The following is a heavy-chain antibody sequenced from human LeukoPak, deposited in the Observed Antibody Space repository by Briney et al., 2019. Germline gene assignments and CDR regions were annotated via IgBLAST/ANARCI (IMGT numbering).Heavy chain of an antibody. CDR1: GFTFGRYW. CDR3: ARDPSSLRDSFDY. J-gene: IGHJ4*02. V-gene: IGHV3-7*01. CDR2: VKEDGSEK. Sequence: GGSLRLSCAASGFTFGRYWMNWVRQVPGKGLEWVANVKEDGSEKYYVESAKGRFTISGDNAKNSLSLQMNSLRAEDTAVYYCARDPSSLRDSFDYWGQGTLVTVSS.